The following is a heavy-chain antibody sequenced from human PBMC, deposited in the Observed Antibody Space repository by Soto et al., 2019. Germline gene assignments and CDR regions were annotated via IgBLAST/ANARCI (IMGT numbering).Heavy chain of an antibody. J-gene: IGHJ6*02. CDR3: AKDRRYDFWSGPSYGMDV. V-gene: IGHV3-30*18. D-gene: IGHD3-3*01. Sequence: QVQLVESGGGEVQPGRSLRLSCAASGFTFSSYGMHWVRQAPGKGLEWVAVISYDGSNKYYADSVKGRFTISRDNSKNTLYLQMNSLRAEDTAVYYCAKDRRYDFWSGPSYGMDVWGQGTTVTVSS. CDR1: GFTFSSYG. CDR2: ISYDGSNK.